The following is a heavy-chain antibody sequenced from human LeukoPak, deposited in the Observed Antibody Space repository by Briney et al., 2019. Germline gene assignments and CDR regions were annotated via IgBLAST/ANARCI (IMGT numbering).Heavy chain of an antibody. CDR2: INWNGGST. CDR1: GFTFDDYG. V-gene: IGHV3-20*04. CDR3: ARTAFRYGDYYYYMDV. J-gene: IGHJ6*03. Sequence: GGSLRLSCAASGFTFDDYGMSWVRQAPGKGLEWVSGINWNGGSTGYADSVKGRFTISRDNAKNSLYLQMNSLRAEDTALYYCARTAFRYGDYYYYMDVWGKGTTVTVSS. D-gene: IGHD4-17*01.